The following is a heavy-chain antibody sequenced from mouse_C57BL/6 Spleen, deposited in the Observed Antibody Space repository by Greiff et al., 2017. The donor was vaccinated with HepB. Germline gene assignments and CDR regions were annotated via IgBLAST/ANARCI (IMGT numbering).Heavy chain of an antibody. CDR2: IDPENGDT. CDR3: TTRGVTTYFDY. J-gene: IGHJ2*01. V-gene: IGHV14-4*01. CDR1: GFNIKDDY. D-gene: IGHD2-5*01. Sequence: EVQLQQSGAELVRPGASVKLSCTASGFNIKDDYMHWVKQRPEQGLEWIGWIDPENGDTEYASKFQGKATITADTSSNTAYLQLSSLTSDDTAVYYCTTRGVTTYFDYWGQGTTLTVSS.